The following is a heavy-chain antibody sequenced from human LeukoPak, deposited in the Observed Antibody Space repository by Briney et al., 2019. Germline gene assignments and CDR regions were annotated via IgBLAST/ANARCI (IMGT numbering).Heavy chain of an antibody. V-gene: IGHV3-30*02. CDR2: IRYDGSNK. D-gene: IGHD6-6*01. J-gene: IGHJ4*02. Sequence: GGSLRLSCAASGFTFSSYGMHWVRQAPGKGLEWVAFIRYDGSNKYYADSAKGRFTISRDNSKNTLYLQMNSLRAEDTAVYYCAKRDSSSSGYNFDYWGQGTLVTVSS. CDR3: AKRDSSSSGYNFDY. CDR1: GFTFSSYG.